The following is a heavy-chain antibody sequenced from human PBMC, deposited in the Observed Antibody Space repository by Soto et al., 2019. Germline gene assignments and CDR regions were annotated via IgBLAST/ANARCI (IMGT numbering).Heavy chain of an antibody. D-gene: IGHD3-16*01. CDR2: IFDNGDV. CDR3: ARGWGSKWYYFDS. J-gene: IGHJ4*02. V-gene: IGHV4-59*01. Sequence: SETLSLTRPVSGVSSTSFYWSWIRQSPGKGLGWIGYIFDNGDVKYNPSLMSRLTMSIDMSKNEFSLRLKSVTAADTAMYYCARGWGSKWYYFDSWGEGTLVTVS. CDR1: GVSSTSFY.